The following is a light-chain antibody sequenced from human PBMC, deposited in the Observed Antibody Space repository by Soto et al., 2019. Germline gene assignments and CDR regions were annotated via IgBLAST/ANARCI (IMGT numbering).Light chain of an antibody. V-gene: IGKV3-15*01. CDR3: QQYNDSTLT. CDR1: QSVRSN. J-gene: IGKJ1*01. CDR2: GAF. Sequence: EILMTQSPATLSVSPGETASLSCRASQSVRSNLAWYPQTLGQAPSXFIYGAFPRDTGILARFSSTGAGTECTRTISSLQSEDVDLDYCQQYNDSTLTFGQGTKVDIK.